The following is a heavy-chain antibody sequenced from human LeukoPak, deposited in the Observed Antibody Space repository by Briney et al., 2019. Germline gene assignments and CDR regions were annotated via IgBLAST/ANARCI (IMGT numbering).Heavy chain of an antibody. V-gene: IGHV1-46*01. Sequence: ASVKVSCKASGYTFTSYYMHWVRQAPGQGLEWMGIINSSGGSTSYAQKFQGRVTMTRVTSTSTVYMELSSLRSEDTAVYYCARVGYCSSTSCQNWFDPWGQGTLVTVSS. D-gene: IGHD2-2*01. CDR1: GYTFTSYY. CDR2: INSSGGST. CDR3: ARVGYCSSTSCQNWFDP. J-gene: IGHJ5*02.